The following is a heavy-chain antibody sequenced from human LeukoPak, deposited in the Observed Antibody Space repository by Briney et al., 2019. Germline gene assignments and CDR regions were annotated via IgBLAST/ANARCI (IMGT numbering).Heavy chain of an antibody. CDR1: GYTFTGYY. Sequence: ASVKVSCKASGYTFTGYYMHWVRQAPGQGLEWMGIINPSGGSTSYAQKFQGRVTMTRDMSTSTVYMELSSLRSEDTAVYYCARGTESIFSWFDPWGQGTLVTVSS. D-gene: IGHD3-3*01. J-gene: IGHJ5*02. CDR2: INPSGGST. V-gene: IGHV1-46*01. CDR3: ARGTESIFSWFDP.